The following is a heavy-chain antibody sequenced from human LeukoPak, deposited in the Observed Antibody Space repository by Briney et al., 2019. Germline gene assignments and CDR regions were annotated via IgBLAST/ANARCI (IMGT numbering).Heavy chain of an antibody. V-gene: IGHV4-34*01. CDR2: INHSGST. Sequence: PSETLSLTCAVYGGSFSGYYWSWIRQPPGKGLEWIGEINHSGSTNYNPSLKSRVTISVDTSKNQFSLKLSSVTAADMAVYYCARGVPRYCSGGSCYSNWGQGTLVTVSS. D-gene: IGHD2-15*01. CDR1: GGSFSGYY. CDR3: ARGVPRYCSGGSCYSN. J-gene: IGHJ4*02.